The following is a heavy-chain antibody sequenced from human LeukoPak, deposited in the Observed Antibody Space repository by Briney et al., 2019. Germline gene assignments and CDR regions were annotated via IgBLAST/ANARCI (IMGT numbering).Heavy chain of an antibody. J-gene: IGHJ4*02. V-gene: IGHV1-69*01. CDR3: ARGRCSSTSCYSDY. CDR2: IIPMFGTA. D-gene: IGHD2-2*01. CDR1: GGTFSSYA. Sequence: SVKVSCKASGGTFSSYAISWVRQAPGQGLEWMGGIIPMFGTAKYAQKFQGRVTITADESTSTAYMELSSLRAEDTAVYYCARGRCSSTSCYSDYWGQGTLVTVSS.